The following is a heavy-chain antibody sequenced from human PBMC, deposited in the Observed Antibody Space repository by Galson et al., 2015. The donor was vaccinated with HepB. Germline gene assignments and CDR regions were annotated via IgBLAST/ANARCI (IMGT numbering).Heavy chain of an antibody. V-gene: IGHV1-58*02. CDR3: AGDLGGSYAGDY. D-gene: IGHD1-26*01. CDR1: GFTFTSSA. CDR2: IVVGSGNT. J-gene: IGHJ4*02. Sequence: SVKVSCKASGFTFTSSAMQWVRQARGQGLEWIGWIVVGSGNTNYAQKFQERVTITRDMSTSTAYMELSSLRSEDTAVYYCAGDLGGSYAGDYWGQGTLVTVSS.